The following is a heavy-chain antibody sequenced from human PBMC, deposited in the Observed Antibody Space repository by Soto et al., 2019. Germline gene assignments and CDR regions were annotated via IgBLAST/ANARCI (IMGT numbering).Heavy chain of an antibody. CDR3: GGGGQGLAPYALDV. CDR1: GFTFSGHA. D-gene: IGHD6-19*01. J-gene: IGHJ6*02. CDR2: IWYDGSNK. Sequence: QVQLVESGGGVAQPGRSLRLSCTVSGFTFSGHAMHWVRQAPGKGLEWVTQIWYDGSNKYYAESVKGRFTISRDNSKNTLFLQMNSLGVEGKAGYYLGGGGQGLAPYALDVWGQGTSVTVSS. V-gene: IGHV3-33*01.